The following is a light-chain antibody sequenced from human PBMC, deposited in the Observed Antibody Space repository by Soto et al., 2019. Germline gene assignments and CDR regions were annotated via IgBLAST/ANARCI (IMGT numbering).Light chain of an antibody. Sequence: QSALTQPASVSGSPGQSITISCTGTSSDVGGYNYVSWYQQHPGKAPKLMIYDVSNRPSGVSNRFSGSKSGNTASLTISGLRAEYEADYYCSSYTSSSVVVFGGGTKLTVL. CDR3: SSYTSSSVVV. CDR1: SSDVGGYNY. V-gene: IGLV2-14*01. J-gene: IGLJ2*01. CDR2: DVS.